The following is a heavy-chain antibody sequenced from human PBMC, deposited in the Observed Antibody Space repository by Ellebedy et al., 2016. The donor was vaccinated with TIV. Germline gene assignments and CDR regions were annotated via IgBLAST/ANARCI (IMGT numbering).Heavy chain of an antibody. CDR1: GVTFNGYG. J-gene: IGHJ6*02. V-gene: IGHV1-69*13. CDR2: IIPIFGAP. D-gene: IGHD5-12*01. Sequence: ASVNVSCKASGVTFNGYGISWVRQAPGQGLEWMGGIIPIFGAPKYAQRFQGRVTITADDSTSTAYMELSSLRSEDTAVYYCATRGATIPSSLYYYAIDVWGQGTTVTVSS. CDR3: ATRGATIPSSLYYYAIDV.